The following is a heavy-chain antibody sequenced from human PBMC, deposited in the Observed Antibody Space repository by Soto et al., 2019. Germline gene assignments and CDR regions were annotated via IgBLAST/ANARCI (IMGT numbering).Heavy chain of an antibody. CDR3: ARHLWVGSSWYLGAFDI. CDR2: IYYSGST. Sequence: PSKTLSLTCTVSGNSISNYYWSWIRQPPGKGLEWIGYIYYSGSTNYNPSLKSRVTISVDTSKNQFSLKLSSVSAADTAVYYCARHLWVGSSWYLGAFDIWGQGTMVTVSS. CDR1: GNSISNYY. J-gene: IGHJ3*02. V-gene: IGHV4-59*08. D-gene: IGHD6-13*01.